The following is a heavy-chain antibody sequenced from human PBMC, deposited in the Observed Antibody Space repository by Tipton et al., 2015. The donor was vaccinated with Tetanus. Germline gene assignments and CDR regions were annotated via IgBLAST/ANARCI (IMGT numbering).Heavy chain of an antibody. CDR2: ISGSGGST. Sequence: SLRLSCAASGFTFSSHAMSWVRQAPGKGLECVSGISGSGGSTYYAYSVKGRFTISRDNSKNTLYLQMNSLRAEDTAVYYCATMTPVDWYFDLWGRGTLVTVSS. CDR3: ATMTPVDWYFDL. V-gene: IGHV3-23*01. J-gene: IGHJ2*01. D-gene: IGHD4-23*01. CDR1: GFTFSSHA.